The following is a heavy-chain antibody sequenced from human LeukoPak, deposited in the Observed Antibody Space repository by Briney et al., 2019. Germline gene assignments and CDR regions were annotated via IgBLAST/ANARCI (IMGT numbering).Heavy chain of an antibody. J-gene: IGHJ4*02. CDR1: GYTFTGYY. V-gene: IGHV1-69*02. D-gene: IGHD5-18*01. CDR3: SRNWDDTAMTY. Sequence: ASVKVSCKASGYTFTGYYMHWVRQAPGQGLEWMGRSIPILNLANYAQKFQGRVTITADISTSTAYMELSSLKSEDTAVYYCSRNWDDTAMTYWGQGTLVTVSS. CDR2: SIPILNLA.